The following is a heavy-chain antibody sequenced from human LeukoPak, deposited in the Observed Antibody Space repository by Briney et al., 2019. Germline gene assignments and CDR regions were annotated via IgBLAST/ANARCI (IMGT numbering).Heavy chain of an antibody. Sequence: GGSLRLSCAASGFTFSSYGMNWVRQAPGQGLEWISGISPSGGGTYYADFVKGRFTISRDDSKNTLYLQMNSLRGGDTAVYYWAQNIGWLPFAYWGQGTLVTVSS. J-gene: IGHJ4*02. CDR2: ISPSGGGT. CDR1: GFTFSSYG. V-gene: IGHV3-23*01. CDR3: AQNIGWLPFAY. D-gene: IGHD5-24*01.